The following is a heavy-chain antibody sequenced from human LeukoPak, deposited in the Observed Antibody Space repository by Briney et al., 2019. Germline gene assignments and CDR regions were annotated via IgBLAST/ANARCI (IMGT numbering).Heavy chain of an antibody. J-gene: IGHJ5*02. D-gene: IGHD1-1*01. Sequence: PSETLSLTCTVSGGSISSSSYYWGWIRQPPGKGLEWIGRIYTSGSTNYNPSLKSRVTMSVDTSKNQFSLKLSSVTAADTAVYYCARGRLTTLYNWFDPWGQGTLVTVSS. V-gene: IGHV4-39*07. CDR1: GGSISSSSYY. CDR3: ARGRLTTLYNWFDP. CDR2: IYTSGST.